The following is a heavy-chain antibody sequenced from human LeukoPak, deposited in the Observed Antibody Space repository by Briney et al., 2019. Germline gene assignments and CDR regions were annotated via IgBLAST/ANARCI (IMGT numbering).Heavy chain of an antibody. J-gene: IGHJ4*02. D-gene: IGHD5-12*01. Sequence: TGGSLRLSCAASGFTFSSYGMHWVRQAPGKGLEWVSSISSGTSYIYYADSVKGRFTISRDNAKNSLYLQMNSLRAEDTALYYCAKETRGYSGYDYWGQGTLVTVSS. CDR3: AKETRGYSGYDY. CDR2: ISSGTSYI. V-gene: IGHV3-21*01. CDR1: GFTFSSYG.